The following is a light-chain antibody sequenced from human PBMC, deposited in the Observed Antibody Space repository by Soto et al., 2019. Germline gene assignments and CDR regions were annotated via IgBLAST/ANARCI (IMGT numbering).Light chain of an antibody. CDR3: SSYTARITRR. J-gene: IGLJ2*01. CDR1: SSDVGGYDY. CDR2: EVT. Sequence: QSALTQPASVSGSPGQSITISCTGTSSDVGGYDYVSWYQHHPGRAPKLIIYEVTKRPSGVSNRFSGSKSGNTASLTISGLPAEDEADYYCSSYTARITRRFGEGTKLTVL. V-gene: IGLV2-14*01.